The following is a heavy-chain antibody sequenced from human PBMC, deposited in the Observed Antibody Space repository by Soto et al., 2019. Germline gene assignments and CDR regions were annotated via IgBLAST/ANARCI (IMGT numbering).Heavy chain of an antibody. CDR3: ASLRVVVAVNNWFDP. J-gene: IGHJ5*02. V-gene: IGHV4-34*01. CDR2: INHSGST. D-gene: IGHD2-15*01. CDR1: GGSFSGYY. Sequence: SETLSLTCAVYGGSFSGYYWSWIRQPPGKGLEWIGEINHSGSTNYNPSLKSRVTISVDTSKNQFSLKLSSVTAADTAVYYCASLRVVVAVNNWFDPWGQGTLVTVSS.